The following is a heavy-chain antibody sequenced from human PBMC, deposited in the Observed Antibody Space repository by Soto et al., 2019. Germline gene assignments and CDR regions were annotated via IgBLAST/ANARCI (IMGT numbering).Heavy chain of an antibody. CDR2: ISGSGGRT. V-gene: IGHV3-23*01. Sequence: GGSLRLSCAASGFTFSSYAMSWVRQAPGKGLEWVSAISGSGGRTYYADSVTGRFTIYRDNSKNTLYLQINSLRAEDTAVYDCATPMRWFGGGAFDIWGQGTMVTVSS. CDR1: GFTFSSYA. CDR3: ATPMRWFGGGAFDI. D-gene: IGHD3-10*01. J-gene: IGHJ3*02.